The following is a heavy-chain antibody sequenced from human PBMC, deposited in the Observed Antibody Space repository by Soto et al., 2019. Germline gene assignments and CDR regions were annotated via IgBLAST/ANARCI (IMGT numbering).Heavy chain of an antibody. V-gene: IGHV3-48*01. CDR3: ATYYDILTGYHPPDAFDI. J-gene: IGHJ3*02. Sequence: GGSLRLSCAASGFTFSSYSMNWVRQAPGKGLEWVSYISSSSSTIYYADSVKGRFTISRDNAKNSLYLQMNSLRAEDTAVYYCATYYDILTGYHPPDAFDIWGQGTMVTV. CDR1: GFTFSSYS. CDR2: ISSSSSTI. D-gene: IGHD3-9*01.